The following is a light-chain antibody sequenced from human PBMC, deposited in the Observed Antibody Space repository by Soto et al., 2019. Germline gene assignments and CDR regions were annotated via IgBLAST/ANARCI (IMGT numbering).Light chain of an antibody. V-gene: IGKV3-15*01. CDR3: QQYNDWPYT. CDR1: QPISRT. J-gene: IGKJ2*01. Sequence: EIVLTQSPATLSVSPGERATLSCRASQPISRTLAWYQQKPGQAPRLLFYGASTRATGVPARFSGSGSGSDFTLTIDSLQSEAFAVYFCQQYNDWPYTFSQGTKLEIK. CDR2: GAS.